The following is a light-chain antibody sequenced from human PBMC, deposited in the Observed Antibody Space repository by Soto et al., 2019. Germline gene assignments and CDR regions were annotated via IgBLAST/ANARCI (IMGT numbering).Light chain of an antibody. Sequence: DLQMTQSPSSLSASVGDRVTITCQASQNINNYLNWYQQKPGRAPKLLIYDASNLEAGVPSRFRGSGSGTDFTFTISRLQPEDIATYYCQQYENLATFGQGTRLEIK. V-gene: IGKV1-33*01. J-gene: IGKJ5*01. CDR2: DAS. CDR3: QQYENLAT. CDR1: QNINNY.